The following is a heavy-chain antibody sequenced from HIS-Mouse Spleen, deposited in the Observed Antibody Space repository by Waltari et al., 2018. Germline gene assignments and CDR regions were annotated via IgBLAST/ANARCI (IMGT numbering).Heavy chain of an antibody. V-gene: IGHV4-39*07. CDR3: AREIPYSSSWYDWYFDL. Sequence: QLQLQESGPGLVKPSETRSLTCTVSGGSISISSYYWGWIRQPPGKGLEWIGSIYYSGSTYYNPSLKSRVTISVDTSKNQFSLKLSSVTAADTAVYYCAREIPYSSSWYDWYFDLWGRGTLVTVSS. J-gene: IGHJ2*01. D-gene: IGHD6-13*01. CDR1: GGSISISSYY. CDR2: IYYSGST.